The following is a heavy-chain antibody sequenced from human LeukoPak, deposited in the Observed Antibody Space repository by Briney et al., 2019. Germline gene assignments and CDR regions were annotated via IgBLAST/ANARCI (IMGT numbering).Heavy chain of an antibody. Sequence: PGGSLRLSCAASGFTFSNYWIHWVRQDPGRGLVWVSRISPDGSITGHADSVKGRFTISRDNAKNTVYLQMDSLRAEDTAVYYCVRDRTVVTLFDYWGQGTLVTVSS. V-gene: IGHV3-74*01. D-gene: IGHD4-23*01. J-gene: IGHJ4*02. CDR3: VRDRTVVTLFDY. CDR1: GFTFSNYW. CDR2: ISPDGSIT.